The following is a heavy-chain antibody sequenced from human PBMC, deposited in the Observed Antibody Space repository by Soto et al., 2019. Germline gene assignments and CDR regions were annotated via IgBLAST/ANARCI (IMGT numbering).Heavy chain of an antibody. J-gene: IGHJ6*02. CDR2: IVVGSGNT. V-gene: IGHV1-58*01. CDR1: GFTFTSSA. CDR3: AARDSSSWYWPYYYYGMDV. D-gene: IGHD6-13*01. Sequence: SVKVSCKASGFTFTSSAVQWVRQARGQRLEWIGWIVVGSGNTNYAQKFQERVTITRDMSTSTAYMELSSLRSEDTAVYYCAARDSSSWYWPYYYYGMDVWRQGTTVTVPS.